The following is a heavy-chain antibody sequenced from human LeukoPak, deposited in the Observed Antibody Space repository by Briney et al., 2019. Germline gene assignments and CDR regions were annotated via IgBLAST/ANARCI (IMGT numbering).Heavy chain of an antibody. J-gene: IGHJ3*02. Sequence: ASVKVSCKASGGTFSSYAISWVRQATGQGLEWMGWMNPNSGNTGYAQKFQGRVTITRNTSISTAYMELSSLRSEDTAVYYCAREVSVMDAFDIWGQGTMVTVSS. CDR2: MNPNSGNT. CDR3: AREVSVMDAFDI. D-gene: IGHD2-21*01. V-gene: IGHV1-8*03. CDR1: GGTFSSYA.